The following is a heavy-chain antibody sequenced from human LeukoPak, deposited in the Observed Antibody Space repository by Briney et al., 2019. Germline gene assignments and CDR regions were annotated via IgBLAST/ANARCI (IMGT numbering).Heavy chain of an antibody. D-gene: IGHD6-13*01. CDR2: ISGSGGGT. J-gene: IGHJ4*02. V-gene: IGHV3-23*01. CDR3: AKDRWYGSSWYVFDY. CDR1: GFTFSSYA. Sequence: GGSLRLSCAASGFTFSSYAMSWVRQAPGKGLEWVSAISGSGGGTYYADSVKGRFTISRDNSKNTLYLQMNSLRAEDTAVYYCAKDRWYGSSWYVFDYWGQGTLVTVSS.